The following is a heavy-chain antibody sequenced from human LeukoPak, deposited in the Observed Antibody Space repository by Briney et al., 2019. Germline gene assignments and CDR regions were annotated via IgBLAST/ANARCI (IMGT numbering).Heavy chain of an antibody. CDR2: IRGNGGST. CDR1: GFTFRSYD. CDR3: AKATGAFSYDTPDY. V-gene: IGHV3-23*01. D-gene: IGHD3-16*01. Sequence: GGPLRLSCAAPGFTFRSYDMTGVRKAPGKGLEWVSSIRGNGGSTYYADSVRRRFTISSDNSKNTLYLQMNSLRAEDTAVYYCAKATGAFSYDTPDYWGQGTLVTVSS. J-gene: IGHJ4*02.